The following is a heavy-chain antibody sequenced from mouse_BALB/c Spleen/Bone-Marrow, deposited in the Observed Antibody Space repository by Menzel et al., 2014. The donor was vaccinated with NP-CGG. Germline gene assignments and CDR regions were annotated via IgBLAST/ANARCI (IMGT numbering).Heavy chain of an antibody. Sequence: QVHVKQSGAELVKPGASVKMSSKASGYTFTSYWMHWVKQRPGQGLEWIGTIDPSDSYTSYNQKFKGKATLTVDTSSSTAYMQLSSLTSEDSAVYYCTMDDYDGGYYFDYWGQGTTLTVSS. J-gene: IGHJ2*01. CDR2: IDPSDSYT. D-gene: IGHD2-4*01. V-gene: IGHV1S127*01. CDR1: GYTFTSYW. CDR3: TMDDYDGGYYFDY.